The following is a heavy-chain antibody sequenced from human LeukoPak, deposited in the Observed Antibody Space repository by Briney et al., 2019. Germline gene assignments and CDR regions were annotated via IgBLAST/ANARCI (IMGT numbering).Heavy chain of an antibody. D-gene: IGHD3-10*01. V-gene: IGHV4-34*01. J-gene: IGHJ5*02. CDR1: RGSFSGYY. CDR3: ARGPGSGTWLDP. CDR2: TDHNGIT. Sequence: PSETLSLTCAVYRGSFSGYYWTWIRRPPGKGLEWIGETDHNGITTYNPSLKSRLTISVDTSKKQVYLKLTSLTAADTGVYFCARGPGSGTWLDPWGQGTLVTVSS.